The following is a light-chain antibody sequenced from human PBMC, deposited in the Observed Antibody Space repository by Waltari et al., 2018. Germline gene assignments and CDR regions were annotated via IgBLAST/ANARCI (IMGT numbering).Light chain of an antibody. CDR2: DTS. J-gene: IGKJ4*01. CDR1: QSVGRH. V-gene: IGKV3-11*01. Sequence: EIVLTQSPATLSLSPGERATVSCRASQSVGRHLAWYQQKAGQAPRLLIYDTSNRAADTPARFSGSGSATDFTLTISSLEPEDFAVYYCQQRSTWPSVTFGGGTKVELK. CDR3: QQRSTWPSVT.